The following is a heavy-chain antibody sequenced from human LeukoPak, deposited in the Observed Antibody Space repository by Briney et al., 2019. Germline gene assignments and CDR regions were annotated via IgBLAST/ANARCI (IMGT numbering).Heavy chain of an antibody. Sequence: GGSLRLSCAASAFTFSDYSMNWVRQAPGKGLEWVSSISGSGIYTYYADSVKGRFTISRDNAKNSLYLQMNILRVEDTAVYYCARRGGSSSMDYYYHYMDVWGKGTTVTVSS. D-gene: IGHD6-6*01. J-gene: IGHJ6*03. V-gene: IGHV3-21*01. CDR3: ARRGGSSSMDYYYHYMDV. CDR1: AFTFSDYS. CDR2: ISGSGIYT.